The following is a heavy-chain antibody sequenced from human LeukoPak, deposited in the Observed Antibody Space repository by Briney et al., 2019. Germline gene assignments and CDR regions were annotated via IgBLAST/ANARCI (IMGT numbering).Heavy chain of an antibody. CDR3: AIPVADDAFDI. V-gene: IGHV3-30*03. J-gene: IGHJ3*02. D-gene: IGHD6-19*01. CDR2: ISYDGSNK. Sequence: GGSLRLSCAASGFTFSSYGMHWVRQAPGKGLEWVAVISYDGSNKYYADSVKGRFTISRDNSKNTLYLQMNSLRAEDTAVYYSAIPVADDAFDIWGQGTMVTVSS. CDR1: GFTFSSYG.